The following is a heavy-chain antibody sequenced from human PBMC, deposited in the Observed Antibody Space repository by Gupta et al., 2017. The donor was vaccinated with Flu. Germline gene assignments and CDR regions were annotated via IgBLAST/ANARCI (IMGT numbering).Heavy chain of an antibody. CDR1: DNY. J-gene: IGHJ3*02. Sequence: DNYWNWIRQPPGKGVEGSGEINHSRSNNHNPAHKSRGTISVDTSKKEGYPKLRSAKAAETAMDYGAVWVVEATTTDDAFDIWGQGTMVTVSS. CDR2: INHSRSN. CDR3: AVWVVEATTTDDAFDI. D-gene: IGHD1-26*01. V-gene: IGHV4-34*01.